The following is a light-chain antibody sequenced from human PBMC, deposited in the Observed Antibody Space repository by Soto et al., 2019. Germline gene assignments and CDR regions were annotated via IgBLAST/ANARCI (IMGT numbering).Light chain of an antibody. CDR1: YSNIGSHP. CDR2: RNN. J-gene: IGLJ2*01. Sequence: QSVLTQPPSASGTPGQRVTISCSGAYSNIGSHPVNCYQHLPGTAPKLLIYRNNQRPSGVPDRFSGSMAGTSASLAISGLQSEDEADYYCAAWDESLNGPVFGGGTKLTVL. CDR3: AAWDESLNGPV. V-gene: IGLV1-44*01.